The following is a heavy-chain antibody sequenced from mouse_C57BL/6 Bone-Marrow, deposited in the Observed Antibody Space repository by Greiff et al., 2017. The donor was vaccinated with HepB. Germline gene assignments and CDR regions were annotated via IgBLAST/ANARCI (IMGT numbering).Heavy chain of an antibody. CDR1: GFTFSDAW. Sequence: EVKLMESGGGLVQPGGSMKLSCAASGFTFSDAWLDWVRQSPEKGLEWVAEIRNKANNHAPYYAESVKGRFTISRDDSKSSVYLQMNSLRAEDTGIYYCTRELLRTGYFDVWGTGTTVTVSS. CDR3: TRELLRTGYFDV. D-gene: IGHD1-1*01. J-gene: IGHJ1*03. V-gene: IGHV6-6*01. CDR2: IRNKANNHAP.